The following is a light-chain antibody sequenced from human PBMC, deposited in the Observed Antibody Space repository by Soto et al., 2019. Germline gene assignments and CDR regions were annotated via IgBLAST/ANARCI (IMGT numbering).Light chain of an antibody. V-gene: IGKV3-15*01. CDR1: QSVSSN. CDR2: GAS. Sequence: EIVMTQSPVTLSVSPGKRATLSCRASQSVSSNLPWYQQKPGQAPRLLIYGASTRATGIPARFSGSGSGTDSTPTIRSLQFKVFAVFYGQQYNNWPPRYTLGQGTKL. J-gene: IGKJ2*01. CDR3: QQYNNWPPRYT.